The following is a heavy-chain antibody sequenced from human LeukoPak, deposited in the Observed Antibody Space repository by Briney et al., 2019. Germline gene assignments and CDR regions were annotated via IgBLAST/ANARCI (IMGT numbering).Heavy chain of an antibody. D-gene: IGHD4/OR15-4a*01. Sequence: WGSLSLSCAASGGLFSSYWMTWGRQAPGPGLEWVANIDQDGSEKSYVDSVKGRFTISRDNTRNSLYLQMNSLRAEDTALYYCARDQGAPGDYWGQGTLVTVSS. J-gene: IGHJ4*02. V-gene: IGHV3-7*01. CDR2: IDQDGSEK. CDR3: ARDQGAPGDY. CDR1: GGLFSSYW.